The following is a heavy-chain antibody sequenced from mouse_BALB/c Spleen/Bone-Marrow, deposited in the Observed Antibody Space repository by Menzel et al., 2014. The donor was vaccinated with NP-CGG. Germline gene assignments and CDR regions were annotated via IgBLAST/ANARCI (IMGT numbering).Heavy chain of an antibody. CDR2: IDPANGNT. D-gene: IGHD2-14*01. CDR3: ARYDYRYSWFAY. Sequence: VQLQQSGAELVKPGASVKLSCTASGFNIKDTYMHWVKQRPEQGLEWIGMIDPANGNTKYDPKFQGKATITTDTSSNTAYLQLRSLTSEDTAVYYCARYDYRYSWFAYWGQGTLVTVSA. V-gene: IGHV14-3*02. J-gene: IGHJ3*01. CDR1: GFNIKDTY.